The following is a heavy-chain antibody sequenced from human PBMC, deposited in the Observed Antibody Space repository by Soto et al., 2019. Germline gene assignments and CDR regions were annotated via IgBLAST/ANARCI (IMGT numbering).Heavy chain of an antibody. J-gene: IGHJ6*02. V-gene: IGHV3-30*04. CDR2: ISYDGSNK. Sequence: PGGSLRLSCAASGFTFSSYAMHWVRQAPGKGLEWVAVISYDGSNKYYADSVKGRFTISRDNSKNTLYLQMNSLRAGDTAVYYCAKVVTIMVRGVIDLYGMDVWGQGTTVTVSS. CDR3: AKVVTIMVRGVIDLYGMDV. D-gene: IGHD3-10*01. CDR1: GFTFSSYA.